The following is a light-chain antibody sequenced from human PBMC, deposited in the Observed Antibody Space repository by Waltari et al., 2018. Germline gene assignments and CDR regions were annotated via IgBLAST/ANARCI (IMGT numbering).Light chain of an antibody. CDR3: QQTYSTPWT. CDR1: QSISSY. CDR2: AAS. Sequence: DIQMTQYPSSLSASVGDRVTITCRASQSISSYLNWYQQKPGKAPQVLIYAASSLQSGVPSRFSGSGFGTDFTLSINSLRPEDFATYYCQQTYSTPWTFGHGTKVESK. J-gene: IGKJ1*01. V-gene: IGKV1-39*01.